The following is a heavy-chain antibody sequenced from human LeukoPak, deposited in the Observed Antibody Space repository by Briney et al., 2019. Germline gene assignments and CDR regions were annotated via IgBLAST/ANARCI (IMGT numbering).Heavy chain of an antibody. CDR2: ISSSGHDI. CDR3: ARVLWFGEPTTFDY. J-gene: IGHJ4*02. CDR1: GFTFSDYY. Sequence: GGSLRLSCAASGFTFSDYYMSWIRQAPGKGLEWVSYISSSGHDIYYADSVKGRFTISRDNAKNTLYLQMNSLRAEDTAVYYCARVLWFGEPTTFDYWGQGTLVTVSS. D-gene: IGHD3-10*01. V-gene: IGHV3-11*04.